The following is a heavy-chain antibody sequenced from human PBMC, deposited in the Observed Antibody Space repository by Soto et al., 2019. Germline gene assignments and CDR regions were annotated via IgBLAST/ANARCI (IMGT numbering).Heavy chain of an antibody. Sequence: ASVKVSCKASGFTFTSSAVQWVRQARGQRLEWIGWIVVGSGNTNYAQKFQERVTITRDMSTSTAYMELSSLRSEDTAVYYCAADQPTIFGVVIMPQGDYWGQGTLVTVSS. J-gene: IGHJ4*02. CDR2: IVVGSGNT. CDR1: GFTFTSSA. CDR3: AADQPTIFGVVIMPQGDY. D-gene: IGHD3-3*01. V-gene: IGHV1-58*01.